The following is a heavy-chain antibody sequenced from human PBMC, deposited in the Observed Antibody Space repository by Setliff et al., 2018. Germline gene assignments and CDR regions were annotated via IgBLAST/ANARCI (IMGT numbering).Heavy chain of an antibody. CDR1: GGSISSYY. CDR3: ARGKRLPPPRTARGYSGYDY. V-gene: IGHV4-4*07. D-gene: IGHD5-12*01. CDR2: IYIGGSA. Sequence: PSETLSLTCTVSGGSISSYYWSWIRQPAGRGLEWIGHIYIGGSANYNPSLKSRVTMSIDTSKNQFSLKLKSVTAADTAVYYCARGKRLPPPRTARGYSGYDYWGQGTLVTVSS. J-gene: IGHJ4*02.